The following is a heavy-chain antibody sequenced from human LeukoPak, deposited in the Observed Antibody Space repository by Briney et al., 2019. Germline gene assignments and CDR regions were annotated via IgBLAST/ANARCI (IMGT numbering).Heavy chain of an antibody. CDR3: ARATGHYYGSGSYYPTYFDY. CDR1: GGSISSGGYY. V-gene: IGHV4-31*03. CDR2: IYYSGST. D-gene: IGHD3-10*01. J-gene: IGHJ4*02. Sequence: SQTLSLTCTVAGGSISSGGYYWSWIRQHPGKGLEWIGYIYYSGSTYYNPSLKSRVTISVDTSKNQFSLKLSSVTAADTAVYYCARATGHYYGSGSYYPTYFDYWGQGTLVTVSS.